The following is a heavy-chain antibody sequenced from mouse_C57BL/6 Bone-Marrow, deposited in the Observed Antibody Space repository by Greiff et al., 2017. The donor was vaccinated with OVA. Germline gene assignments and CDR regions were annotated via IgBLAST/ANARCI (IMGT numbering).Heavy chain of an antibody. V-gene: IGHV5-17*01. J-gene: IGHJ2*01. Sequence: DVKLMESGGGLVKPGGSLKLSCAASGFTFSDYGMHWVRQAPEKGLEWVAYISSGSSTIYYADTVKGRFTISRYNAKNTLFLQMTSLRSEDTAMYYCARGISLDYWGQGTTLTVSS. CDR1: GFTFSDYG. CDR3: ARGISLDY. CDR2: ISSGSSTI.